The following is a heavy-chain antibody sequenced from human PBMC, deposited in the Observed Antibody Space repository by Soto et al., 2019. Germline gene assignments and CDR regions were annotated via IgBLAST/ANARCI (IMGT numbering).Heavy chain of an antibody. CDR2: INHLETT. V-gene: IGHV4-30-2*01. J-gene: IGHJ4*02. CDR1: GASITFGGYS. Sequence: SETLSLTCTVSGASITFGGYSWSWIRQTPGKGLEWIGYINHLETTFYNPSFESRLTLSIDRAKNQFSLKLHSMSAADRAVYFCARGGGSDTYDYWGQGILVTVSS. CDR3: ARGGGSDTYDY. D-gene: IGHD1-26*01.